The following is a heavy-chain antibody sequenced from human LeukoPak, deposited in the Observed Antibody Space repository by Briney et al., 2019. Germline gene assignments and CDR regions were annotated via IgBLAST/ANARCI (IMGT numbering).Heavy chain of an antibody. CDR2: IKQDGSEK. Sequence: PGGSLRLSCAASGYTFSSYWMSWVRQAPGKGLEWVANIKQDGSEKYYVDSVKGRFTISRDNAENSLYLQMNSLRAEDTAVYYCARKRGYGPYYFDYWGQGTLVTVSS. J-gene: IGHJ4*02. V-gene: IGHV3-7*01. CDR3: ARKRGYGPYYFDY. CDR1: GYTFSSYW. D-gene: IGHD3-16*01.